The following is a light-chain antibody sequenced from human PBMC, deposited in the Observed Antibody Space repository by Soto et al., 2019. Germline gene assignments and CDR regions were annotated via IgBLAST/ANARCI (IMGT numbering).Light chain of an antibody. Sequence: QSPLTQPASVSGSPGQSITISCTGTSSDVGGYNYVSWYQNHPGKAPKLMIYEVSNRPSGVSNRFSGSKSGNTASLTISGLQAEDEAVYYCSSYTSSRPYVFGTGTKATV. J-gene: IGLJ1*01. V-gene: IGLV2-14*01. CDR2: EVS. CDR1: SSDVGGYNY. CDR3: SSYTSSRPYV.